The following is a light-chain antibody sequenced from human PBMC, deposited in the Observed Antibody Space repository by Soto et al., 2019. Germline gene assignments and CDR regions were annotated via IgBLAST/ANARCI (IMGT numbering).Light chain of an antibody. J-gene: IGKJ4*01. Sequence: EIVVTQSPATLSGSPGERVTLSCRASQSVRSNLAWYQQKPGQAPRLLMYGASTRATGIPARFSGSGSGTEFTLTISSLQSEDFAVYYCQHYNNWPLTFGGGTKVDIK. CDR2: GAS. V-gene: IGKV3-15*01. CDR3: QHYNNWPLT. CDR1: QSVRSN.